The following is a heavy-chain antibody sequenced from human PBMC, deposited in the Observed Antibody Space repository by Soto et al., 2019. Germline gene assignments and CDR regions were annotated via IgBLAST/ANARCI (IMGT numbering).Heavy chain of an antibody. CDR1: GFTCNNYA. CDR3: AKGRGGSGSLTPLVDF. V-gene: IGHV3-23*01. Sequence: EVQLFESGGGLVQPGGSLRLSCAASGFTCNNYAMTWVRQSPWKGLEWVSAISGGGDTTSYADSVKGRFTVSRDGSKNTLYLQISSLRAEDTALYYCAKGRGGSGSLTPLVDFWGQGTLVTVSS. J-gene: IGHJ4*02. CDR2: ISGGGDTT. D-gene: IGHD3-10*01.